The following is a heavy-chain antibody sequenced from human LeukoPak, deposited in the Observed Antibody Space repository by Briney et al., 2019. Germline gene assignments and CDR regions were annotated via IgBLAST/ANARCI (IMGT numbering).Heavy chain of an antibody. D-gene: IGHD6-19*01. CDR1: GFTFSTSW. J-gene: IGHJ4*02. Sequence: GGSLRLSCEASGFTFSTSWMDWVRQAPGKCLEWVANIKPDGSDKNFVDSVKGRFTISRDNAKNSLYLQMNSLRAEDTAVYYCAGDRGYRSSDYWGQGTLVAVSS. CDR2: IKPDGSDK. V-gene: IGHV3-7*01. CDR3: AGDRGYRSSDY.